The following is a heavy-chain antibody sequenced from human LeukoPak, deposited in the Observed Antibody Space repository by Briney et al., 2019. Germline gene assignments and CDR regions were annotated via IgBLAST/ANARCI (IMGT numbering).Heavy chain of an antibody. CDR3: ARESQFYFDY. D-gene: IGHD3-10*01. V-gene: IGHV3-23*01. CDR1: GFTFSSYA. CDR2: IRGGGDNT. Sequence: GGSLRLSCAASGFTFSSYAMSWGRQAPGKGLEWLSVIRGGGDNTYYADSVEGRFTISRDNSKSTLYLQMNSLRAEDTAVYYCARESQFYFDYWGQGTLVTVSS. J-gene: IGHJ4*02.